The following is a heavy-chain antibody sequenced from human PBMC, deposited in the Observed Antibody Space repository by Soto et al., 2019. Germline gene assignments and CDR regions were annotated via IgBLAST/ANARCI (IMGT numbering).Heavy chain of an antibody. Sequence: PTETLSPTCTVSGGSVSSYYWSWIRQPPGKGLEWIGNIYYSGSTNYNPSLKSRVTISVDPSKNQFSLKLSSVTAADTAMYYCARGGYCSGGSCAYMGHYYYYGMDVWGQGTTVTVSS. CDR1: GGSVSSYY. D-gene: IGHD2-15*01. CDR2: IYYSGST. CDR3: ARGGYCSGGSCAYMGHYYYYGMDV. J-gene: IGHJ6*02. V-gene: IGHV4-59*08.